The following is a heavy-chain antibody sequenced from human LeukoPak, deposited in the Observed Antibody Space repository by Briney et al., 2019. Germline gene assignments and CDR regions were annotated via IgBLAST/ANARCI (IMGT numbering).Heavy chain of an antibody. CDR2: IYTSGST. Sequence: SETLSVTCTVSGGSISSYYWSWIRQPAGKGLEWIGRIYTSGSTNYNPSLKSRVTMSVDTSKNQFSLKLSSVTAADTAVYYCARENWKGDYFDYWGQGTLVTVSS. D-gene: IGHD1-1*01. V-gene: IGHV4-4*07. J-gene: IGHJ4*02. CDR1: GGSISSYY. CDR3: ARENWKGDYFDY.